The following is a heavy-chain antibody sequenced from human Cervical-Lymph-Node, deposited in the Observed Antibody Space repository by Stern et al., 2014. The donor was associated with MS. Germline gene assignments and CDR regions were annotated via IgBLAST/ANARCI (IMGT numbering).Heavy chain of an antibody. CDR3: ARKRQEVTGGGAGFDP. V-gene: IGHV7-4-1*02. J-gene: IGHJ5*02. D-gene: IGHD2-8*02. CDR2: INTKTGNP. Sequence: QVQLVQSGSELKKPGASVKVSCKASGYTFITYAINWVRQVPGQGLEWMGWINTKTGNPTYAQGFTGRFVFSLDTSVSTAYLQISGLKAEDTAVYYCARKRQEVTGGGAGFDPWGQGTLVTVSS. CDR1: GYTFITYA.